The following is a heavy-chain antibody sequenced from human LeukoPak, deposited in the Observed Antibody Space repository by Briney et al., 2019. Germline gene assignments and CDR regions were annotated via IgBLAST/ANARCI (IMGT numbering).Heavy chain of an antibody. Sequence: SATLSLTCTVSGGSISSYYWCWTRQPPEKGLEWIGYIYYSGSTNYNPSLKGRVTISVDTSKNQFSLKLGSVTAADTAVYYCARGGEGYCSSTSCRDNWFDPWGQGTLVTVSS. CDR3: ARGGEGYCSSTSCRDNWFDP. CDR2: IYYSGST. J-gene: IGHJ5*02. V-gene: IGHV4-59*01. D-gene: IGHD2-2*01. CDR1: GGSISSYY.